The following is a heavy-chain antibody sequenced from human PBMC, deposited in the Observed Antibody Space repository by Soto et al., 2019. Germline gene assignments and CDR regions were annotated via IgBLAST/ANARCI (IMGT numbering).Heavy chain of an antibody. V-gene: IGHV1-2*04. J-gene: IGHJ3*02. CDR2: INPNIGGT. D-gene: IGHD3-10*01. CDR3: ARDNRPMMYYHVSGNKRDIDAFDI. Sequence: QVQLVQSGAEVKKPGASVKVSCKASGYTFTGYYIHWVRQAPGQGLEWMGWINPNIGGTSYSQKFHGWVTMTRDTSISTAYVELSRLRSDDTAVYYCARDNRPMMYYHVSGNKRDIDAFDIWGQGTMVTVSS. CDR1: GYTFTGYY.